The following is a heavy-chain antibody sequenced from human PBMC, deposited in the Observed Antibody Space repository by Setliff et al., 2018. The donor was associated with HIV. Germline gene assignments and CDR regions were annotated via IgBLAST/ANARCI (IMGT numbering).Heavy chain of an antibody. Sequence: SETLSLTCAVYGGSFSGYYSWIRQAPGKGLEWIGEVNHGGSTHHNASLKSRLTISIDTSKKRFSLKLTSVTAADAAVYYCVASSSWSCRLNFWGPGTLVTVSS. CDR1: GGSFSGYY. CDR3: VASSSWSCRLNF. J-gene: IGHJ4*02. V-gene: IGHV4-34*01. D-gene: IGHD2-2*01. CDR2: VNHGGST.